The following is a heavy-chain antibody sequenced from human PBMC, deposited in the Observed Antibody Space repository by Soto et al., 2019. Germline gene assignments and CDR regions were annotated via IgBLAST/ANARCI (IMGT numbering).Heavy chain of an antibody. J-gene: IGHJ5*02. CDR1: GYTFTSYD. D-gene: IGHD3-10*01. CDR2: INPNNGNT. V-gene: IGHV1-8*01. CDR3: ARTSSATRGGFDP. Sequence: GASVKVSCKASGYTFTSYDINWVRQATGQGLEWMGWINPNNGNTGYAQKFQGRVTMTRDTSISTAHMELSSLRSEDTAVYFCARTSSATRGGFDPWGQGTLVTVSS.